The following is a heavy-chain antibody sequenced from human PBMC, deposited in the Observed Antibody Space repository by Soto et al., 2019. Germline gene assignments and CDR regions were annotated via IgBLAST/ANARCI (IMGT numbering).Heavy chain of an antibody. J-gene: IGHJ4*02. CDR3: ARSGAYCTSITCLFDSF. V-gene: IGHV1-18*01. Sequence: QAQLVQSGAEVKKPGASVKVSCRASGYTFSSYGYAWVRQAPGQGLEWMGWISAYNGDTNYAQKFQDRVTLSTDTSTTTAYMELRNLGSADTAVYYCARSGAYCTSITCLFDSFWGLGNLVNVSS. CDR2: ISAYNGDT. CDR1: GYTFSSYG. D-gene: IGHD2-8*01.